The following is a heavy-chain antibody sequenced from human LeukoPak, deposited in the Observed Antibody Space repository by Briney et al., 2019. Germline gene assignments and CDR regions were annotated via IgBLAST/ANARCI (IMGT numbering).Heavy chain of an antibody. V-gene: IGHV1-2*06. CDR1: GYSFTDYN. Sequence: VSVKVSCKASGYSFTDYNMHWVRQAPGQGLEWMGRINPNSGGTNSAQKFQGRVTMTRDTSISTTYMELSRLRSDDTAVYYCARGRYWGQGTLVTVSS. CDR3: ARGRY. CDR2: INPNSGGT. J-gene: IGHJ4*02.